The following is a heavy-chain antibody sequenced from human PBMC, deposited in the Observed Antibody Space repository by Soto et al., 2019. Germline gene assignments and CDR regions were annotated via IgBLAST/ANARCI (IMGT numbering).Heavy chain of an antibody. J-gene: IGHJ5*02. D-gene: IGHD1-26*01. CDR1: GGSFGGYY. CDR3: ARGFGSSSNWFDP. CDR2: INRSGST. Sequence: SETLSLTCAVYGGSFGGYYWSWIRQPPGKGLEWIGEINRSGSTNYNPSLKSRVTISVDTSKNQFSLKLSSVTAADTAVYYCARGFGSSSNWFDPWGQGTLVTVSS. V-gene: IGHV4-34*01.